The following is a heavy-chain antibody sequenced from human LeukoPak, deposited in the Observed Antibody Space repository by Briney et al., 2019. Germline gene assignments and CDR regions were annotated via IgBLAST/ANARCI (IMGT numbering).Heavy chain of an antibody. V-gene: IGHV5-51*01. CDR1: GDRFISYW. D-gene: IGHD5-12*01. CDR2: IHPADSAT. Sequence: GESLKIFCKASGDRFISYWIGWVRQMPGKGLEWMGIIHPADSATLYSPSLQGQVTISADNSISTVYLQWSSLKASDTAMYYCGRRGYSGYGLLDDWGQGTLVTVSS. CDR3: GRRGYSGYGLLDD. J-gene: IGHJ1*01.